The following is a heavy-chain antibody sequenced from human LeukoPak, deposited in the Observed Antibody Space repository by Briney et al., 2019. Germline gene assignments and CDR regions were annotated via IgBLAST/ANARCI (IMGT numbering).Heavy chain of an antibody. V-gene: IGHV3-30-3*01. CDR2: ISYDGSNK. J-gene: IGHJ4*02. Sequence: GGSLRLSCAASGFTFSSYSMRWVRQAPGKGLEWVAVISYDGSNKYYADSVKGRFTISRDNSKNTLYLQMNSLRAEDTAVYYCAREISSGWYNLDYWGQGTLVTVSS. CDR3: AREISSGWYNLDY. CDR1: GFTFSSYS. D-gene: IGHD6-19*01.